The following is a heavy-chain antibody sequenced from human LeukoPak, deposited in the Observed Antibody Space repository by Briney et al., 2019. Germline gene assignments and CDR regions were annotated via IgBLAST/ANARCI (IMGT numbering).Heavy chain of an antibody. Sequence: SETLSLTCTVSGGSISSYYWSWIRQPPGKGLVRIGYIYYSGSTNYNPSLKSRVTISVDTSKNQFSLKLSSVTAADTAVYYCARHPFVEMDYFDYWGQGTLVTVSS. CDR2: IYYSGST. V-gene: IGHV4-59*08. J-gene: IGHJ4*02. CDR3: ARHPFVEMDYFDY. D-gene: IGHD5-24*01. CDR1: GGSISSYY.